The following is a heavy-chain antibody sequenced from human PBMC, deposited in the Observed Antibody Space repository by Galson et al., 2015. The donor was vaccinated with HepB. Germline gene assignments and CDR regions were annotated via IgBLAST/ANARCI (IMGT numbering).Heavy chain of an antibody. CDR3: AKGRYASRSHFDS. CDR1: GFTFSNYA. D-gene: IGHD3-16*01. J-gene: IGHJ4*02. V-gene: IGHV3-23*01. Sequence: SLRLSCAASGFTFSNYAMSWVRQARGKGLEWVSTISASGADTKYAESVNGRFTISRDNAINTLSLQMTSPRDEDTALYFCAKGRYASRSHFDSWGQGALVTVSS. CDR2: ISASGADT.